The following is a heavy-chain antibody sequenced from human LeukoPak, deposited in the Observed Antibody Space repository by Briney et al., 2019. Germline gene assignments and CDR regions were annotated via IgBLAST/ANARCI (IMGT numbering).Heavy chain of an antibody. CDR2: IHHSGST. J-gene: IGHJ5*02. CDR3: ARVTGGYWFDP. Sequence: SETLSLTCTVSGYFISSGYYWGWIRQPPGKGLQWIGSIHHSGSTYYNPSLKSRVTISVDTSKNQFSLKLSSVTAADTAVYYCARVTGGYWFDPWGQGTLVTVSS. D-gene: IGHD1-20*01. V-gene: IGHV4-38-2*02. CDR1: GYFISSGYY.